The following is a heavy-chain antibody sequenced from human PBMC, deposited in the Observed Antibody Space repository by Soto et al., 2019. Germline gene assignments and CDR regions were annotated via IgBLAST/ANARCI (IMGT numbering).Heavy chain of an antibody. CDR1: GFTFSTYE. CDR3: ARGLHSGSSLPAFDY. V-gene: IGHV3-48*03. CDR2: MSSSGSSTI. J-gene: IGHJ4*02. D-gene: IGHD6-19*01. Sequence: EVLLVESGGGLVQPGGSLRVSCAASGFTFSTYEMNWVRQAPGKGLEWVSYMSSSGSSTIFYADSVKGRFTISRDAAKNSLYLQMNSLRAEDTAVYYCARGLHSGSSLPAFDYWGQGTLVTVS.